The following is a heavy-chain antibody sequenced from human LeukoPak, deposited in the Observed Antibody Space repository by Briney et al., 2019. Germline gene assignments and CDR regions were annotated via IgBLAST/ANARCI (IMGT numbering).Heavy chain of an antibody. CDR3: AKDLDVLLWFGELS. J-gene: IGHJ5*02. CDR1: GFTFNNYA. Sequence: GGSLRLSCAASGFTFNNYAMSWVRQAPGKGLEWVSAISGSGGSTYYADSVKGRFTISRGNSENTLYLQMNSLRAEDTAVYYCAKDLDVLLWFGELSWGQGTLVTVSS. CDR2: ISGSGGST. V-gene: IGHV3-23*01. D-gene: IGHD3-10*01.